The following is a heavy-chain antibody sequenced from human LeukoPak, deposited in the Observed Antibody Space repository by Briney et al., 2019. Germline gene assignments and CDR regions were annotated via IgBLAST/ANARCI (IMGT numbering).Heavy chain of an antibody. CDR2: INHSGST. CDR1: GGSFSGYY. CDR3: AGNQGYYYYYMDV. Sequence: SETLSLTCAVYGGSFSGYYWSWIRQPPGKGLEWIGEINHSGSTNYNPSLKSRVTISVDTSKNQFSLKLSSVTAADTAVYYCAGNQGYYYYYMDVWGKGTTVTISS. V-gene: IGHV4-34*01. J-gene: IGHJ6*03.